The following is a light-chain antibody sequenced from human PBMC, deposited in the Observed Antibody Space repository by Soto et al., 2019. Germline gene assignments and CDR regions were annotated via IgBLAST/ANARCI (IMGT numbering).Light chain of an antibody. CDR1: SSNIGTGYD. V-gene: IGLV1-40*01. J-gene: IGLJ2*01. CDR3: QSYDSSLGGSV. CDR2: GNS. Sequence: QSVLTQPPSVSGAPGQRVTISCTGSSSNIGTGYDVHWYQQLPGTAPKLLIYGNSNRPSGVPHRFSGSKTGTSASLAITGLQAADEAAYYCQSYDSSLGGSVFGGGTKLTVL.